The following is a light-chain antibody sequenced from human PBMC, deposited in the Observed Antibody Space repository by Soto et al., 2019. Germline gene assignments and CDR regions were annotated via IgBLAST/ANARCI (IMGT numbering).Light chain of an antibody. J-gene: IGLJ1*01. CDR2: DVS. CDR1: SSDVGRYDY. V-gene: IGLV2-11*01. CDR3: CSFAGSYTYV. Sequence: QSVLTQPRSASGSPGQSVTISCTGTSSDVGRYDYVSWYQQHPGKAPKLIIYDVSERPSGVPDRFSGSKFGNTASLTISGLQAEDEADYSCCSFAGSYTYVFGTGTKVTVL.